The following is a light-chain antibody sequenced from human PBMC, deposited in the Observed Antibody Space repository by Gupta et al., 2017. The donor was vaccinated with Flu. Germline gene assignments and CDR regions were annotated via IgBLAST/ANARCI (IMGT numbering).Light chain of an antibody. CDR3: QQYDNLRRT. CDR1: QDISNY. Sequence: DIQMTQSPSSLSASVGDRVTITCQASQDISNYLNWYQQKPGKAPKLLIYDASNLETGVPSRFSGSGSGTDFTSTISSLQPEDIATYYCQQYDNLRRTFGGGTKVEIK. J-gene: IGKJ4*01. V-gene: IGKV1-33*01. CDR2: DAS.